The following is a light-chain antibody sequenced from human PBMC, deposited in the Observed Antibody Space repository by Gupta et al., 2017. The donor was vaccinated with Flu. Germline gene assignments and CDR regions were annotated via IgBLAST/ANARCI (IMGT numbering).Light chain of an antibody. J-gene: IGLJ3*02. Sequence: YDLTQPLSVSVSPGQTASITCSGDSLTKQYVSWYQQRPGQAPVRLIFKDNERPAGTPERFSASSSGTKVTLTISGVQAEDEADYYCQSADSTGTYRVFGGGTKLTVL. CDR1: SLTKQY. CDR2: KDN. CDR3: QSADSTGTYRV. V-gene: IGLV3-25*02.